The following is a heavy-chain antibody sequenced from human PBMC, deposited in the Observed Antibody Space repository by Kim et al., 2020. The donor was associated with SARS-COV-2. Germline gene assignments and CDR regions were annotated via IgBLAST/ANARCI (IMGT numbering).Heavy chain of an antibody. Sequence: SETLSLTCTVSGGSISSSSYYWGWIRQPPGKGLEWIGSIYYSGSTYYNPSLKSRVTISVDTSKNQFSLKLSSVTAADTAVYYCARLERLRDYGSGSYYNVDWFDPWGQGTLVTVSS. J-gene: IGHJ5*02. CDR1: GGSISSSSYY. D-gene: IGHD3-10*01. CDR3: ARLERLRDYGSGSYYNVDWFDP. V-gene: IGHV4-39*01. CDR2: IYYSGST.